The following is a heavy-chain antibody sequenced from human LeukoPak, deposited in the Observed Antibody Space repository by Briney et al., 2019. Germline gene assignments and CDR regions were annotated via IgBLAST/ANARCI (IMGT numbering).Heavy chain of an antibody. Sequence: SETLSLTCTVSGGSISSYYWSWIRQPPGKGLEWIGYIYYSGSTNYNPYLKSRVTISVDTSKNQFSLKLSSVTAADTAVYYCARQRRTAAGPYYYGMDVWGQGTTVTVSS. CDR2: IYYSGST. J-gene: IGHJ6*02. V-gene: IGHV4-59*01. CDR3: ARQRRTAAGPYYYGMDV. CDR1: GGSISSYY. D-gene: IGHD6-13*01.